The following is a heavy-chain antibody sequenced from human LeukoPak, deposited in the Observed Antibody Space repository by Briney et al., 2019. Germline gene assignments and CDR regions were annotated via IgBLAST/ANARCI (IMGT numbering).Heavy chain of an antibody. V-gene: IGHV3-23*01. Sequence: QPGGSLRLSCAASGFTFSSYAMSWVRQAPGKGLEWVSAISGSGGSTYYADSVKGRFTISRDNSKNTLYLQMNSPRAEDTAVYYCAKDVHSSGWYYFDYWGQGTLVTVSS. CDR2: ISGSGGST. D-gene: IGHD6-19*01. CDR3: AKDVHSSGWYYFDY. J-gene: IGHJ4*02. CDR1: GFTFSSYA.